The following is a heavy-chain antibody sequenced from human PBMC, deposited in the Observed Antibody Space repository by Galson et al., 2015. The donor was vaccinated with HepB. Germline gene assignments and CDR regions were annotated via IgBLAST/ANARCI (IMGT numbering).Heavy chain of an antibody. CDR3: ALLSGYSYGFDY. Sequence: SLRLSCAASGFTFSSYAMSWVRQVPGKGLEWVSAISGSGGSTYYADSVKGRFTISRDNSKNTLYLQMNSLRAEDTAVYYCALLSGYSYGFDYWGQGTLVTVSS. D-gene: IGHD5-18*01. J-gene: IGHJ4*02. CDR2: ISGSGGST. CDR1: GFTFSSYA. V-gene: IGHV3-23*01.